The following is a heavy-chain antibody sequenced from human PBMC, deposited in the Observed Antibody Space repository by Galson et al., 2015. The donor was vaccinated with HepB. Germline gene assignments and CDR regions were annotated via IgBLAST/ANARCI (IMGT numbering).Heavy chain of an antibody. CDR1: GFTFSSYA. CDR2: ISGSGGST. J-gene: IGHJ5*02. CDR3: AKSSSWYNWFDP. V-gene: IGHV3-23*01. D-gene: IGHD6-13*01. Sequence: SLRLSCAASGFTFSSYAMSWVRQAPGKGLEWVSAISGSGGSTYYADSVKGRFTISRDNSKNTLYLQMNSLRAEDTAVYYCAKSSSWYNWFDPWGQGTLVTVSS.